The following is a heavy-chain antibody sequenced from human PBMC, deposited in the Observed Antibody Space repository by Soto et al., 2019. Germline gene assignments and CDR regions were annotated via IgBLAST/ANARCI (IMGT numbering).Heavy chain of an antibody. Sequence: SETLSLTCTVSGGSISSSSYYWGWIRQPPGKGLEWIGSIFYSGSTYYNPSLKSRVTISVDTSKNQFSLGLRYVTAADTAVYYCATLPPRIVVTLLPIPSWGQGIQVAVSS. CDR3: ATLPPRIVVTLLPIPS. CDR1: GGSISSSSYY. V-gene: IGHV4-39*07. J-gene: IGHJ5*02. CDR2: IFYSGST. D-gene: IGHD2-21*01.